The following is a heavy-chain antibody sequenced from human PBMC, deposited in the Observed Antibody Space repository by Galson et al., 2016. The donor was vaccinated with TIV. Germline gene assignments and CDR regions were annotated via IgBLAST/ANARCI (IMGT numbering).Heavy chain of an antibody. CDR3: ARDWDDYGAHSALDD. Sequence: CLRLSCAASGFTLSTYWMSWVRQAPGDGLQWVANIKQDGTDQTYEDSVKGRFSISRDNAKNSLFLQMNTLRSEDTAVYYCARDWDDYGAHSALDDWGQGTLVTVSS. V-gene: IGHV3-7*01. D-gene: IGHD4-17*01. CDR1: GFTLSTYW. CDR2: IKQDGTDQ. J-gene: IGHJ4*02.